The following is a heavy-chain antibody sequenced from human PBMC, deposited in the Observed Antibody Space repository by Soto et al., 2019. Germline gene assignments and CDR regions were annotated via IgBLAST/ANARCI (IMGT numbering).Heavy chain of an antibody. CDR3: ARDDYGDSYYYYGMDV. V-gene: IGHV4-30-4*01. J-gene: IGHJ6*02. CDR1: GGSISSGDYY. CDR2: IYYSGST. D-gene: IGHD4-17*01. Sequence: QVQLQESGPGLVKPSQTLSLTCTVSGGSISSGDYYWSWIRQPPGKGLEWIGYIYYSGSTYYNPSLKSRLTIPVDASKNQFSLKLSSVTAADTAVYYCARDDYGDSYYYYGMDVWGQGTTVTVSS.